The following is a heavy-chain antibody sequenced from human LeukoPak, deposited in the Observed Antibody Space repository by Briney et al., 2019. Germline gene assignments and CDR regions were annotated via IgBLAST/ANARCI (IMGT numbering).Heavy chain of an antibody. V-gene: IGHV3-30*10. J-gene: IGHJ4*02. D-gene: IGHD3-10*01. CDR2: ISYDGSNK. CDR1: GFTFSSYA. Sequence: PGGSLRLSCAASGFTFSSYAMNWVRPAPDKGLEWVAVISYDGSNKYYTDSEKGRFTTSRDNSKNTLYLQMNSLRAEDTAVYYCAREGGERTYDYWGQGTLVSVSS. CDR3: AREGGERTYDY.